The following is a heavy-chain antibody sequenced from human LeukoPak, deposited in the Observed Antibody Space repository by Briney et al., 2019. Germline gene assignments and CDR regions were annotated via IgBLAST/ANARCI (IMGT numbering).Heavy chain of an antibody. V-gene: IGHV3-30*18. CDR3: AKDHTAMVPDYFDY. D-gene: IGHD5-18*01. J-gene: IGHJ4*02. Sequence: GGSLGLSCAASGFTFSSYGMHWVRQAPGKGLEWVTVISYDGSKKYYADSVKGRFTISRDDSKNTLYLQMNSLRAEDTAVYYCAKDHTAMVPDYFDYWGQGTLVTVSS. CDR2: ISYDGSKK. CDR1: GFTFSSYG.